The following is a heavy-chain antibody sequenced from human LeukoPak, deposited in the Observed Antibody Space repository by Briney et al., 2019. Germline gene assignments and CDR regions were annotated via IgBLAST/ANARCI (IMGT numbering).Heavy chain of an antibody. V-gene: IGHV3-74*01. CDR2: INSDGSST. D-gene: IGHD1-14*01. CDR1: GFTFSSYW. J-gene: IGHJ3*02. Sequence: PGGSLRLSCAASGFTFSSYWMDWVRQAPGKGLVWVSRINSDGSSTSYADSVKGRFTISRDNAKNALYLQMNSLRAEDTAVYYCARGTFVGRYAFDIWGQGTMVTVSS. CDR3: ARGTFVGRYAFDI.